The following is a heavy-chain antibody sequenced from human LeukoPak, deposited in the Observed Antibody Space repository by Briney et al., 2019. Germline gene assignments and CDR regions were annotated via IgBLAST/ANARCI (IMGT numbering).Heavy chain of an antibody. CDR2: INQDGSVK. CDR1: GFTFSGYW. D-gene: IGHD3-22*01. V-gene: IGHV3-7*01. Sequence: GGSLRLSCAASGFTFSGYWMSWVRQAPEKGLEWVANINQDGSVKHYVDSAKGRFTISRDDAKNSLYLQMNSLRAEDTALYYCATSDDSSESDWGQGTLVTVSS. CDR3: ATSDDSSESD. J-gene: IGHJ4*02.